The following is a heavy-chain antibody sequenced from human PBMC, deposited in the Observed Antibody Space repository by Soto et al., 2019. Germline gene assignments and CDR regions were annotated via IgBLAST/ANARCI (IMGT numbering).Heavy chain of an antibody. CDR3: ARDHTYYDFWSGYDRAYYFDY. Sequence: SETLSLTCAVSGYSISSGYYWGWIRQPPGKGLEWIGSIYHSGSTYYNPSLKSRVTISVDTTKNQFSLKLSSVTAADTAVDYWARDHTYYDFWSGYDRAYYFDYWGQGTLVTVSS. CDR2: IYHSGST. D-gene: IGHD3-3*01. CDR1: GYSISSGYY. J-gene: IGHJ4*02. V-gene: IGHV4-38-2*02.